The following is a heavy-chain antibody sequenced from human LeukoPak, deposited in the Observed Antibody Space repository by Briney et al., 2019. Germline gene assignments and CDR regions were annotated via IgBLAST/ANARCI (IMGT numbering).Heavy chain of an antibody. CDR1: GFTFSSYA. V-gene: IGHV3-30-3*01. Sequence: GRSLRLSRAASGFTFSSYAMHWVRQAPGKGLEWVAVISYDGSNKYHADSVKGRFTISRDNSKNTLYLQMTGLRAEDTAVYYCARDQQDLSGSYSLTFDYWGQGTLVTVSS. CDR3: ARDQQDLSGSYSLTFDY. J-gene: IGHJ4*02. CDR2: ISYDGSNK. D-gene: IGHD1-26*01.